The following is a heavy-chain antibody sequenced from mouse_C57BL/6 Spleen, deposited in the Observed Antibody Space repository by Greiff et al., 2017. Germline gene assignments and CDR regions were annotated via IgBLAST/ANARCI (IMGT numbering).Heavy chain of an antibody. Sequence: EVKLMESGGGLVQPGGSLKLSCAASGFTFSDYGMAWVRQAPRKGPEWVAFISNLAYSIYYADTVTGRFTISRENAKNTLYLEMSSLRSEDTAMYYCARQGGYYLYAMDYWGQGTSVTVSS. CDR1: GFTFSDYG. D-gene: IGHD2-3*01. CDR3: ARQGGYYLYAMDY. J-gene: IGHJ4*01. V-gene: IGHV5-15*01. CDR2: ISNLAYSI.